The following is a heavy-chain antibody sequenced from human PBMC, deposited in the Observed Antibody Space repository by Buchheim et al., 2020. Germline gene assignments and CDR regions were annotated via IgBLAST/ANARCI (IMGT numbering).Heavy chain of an antibody. V-gene: IGHV3-23*01. J-gene: IGHJ5*02. CDR1: GFTFSSFA. CDR2: IGNGGST. D-gene: IGHD1-7*01. CDR3: AKSPGITGTTGFWFDA. Sequence: EVQLLESGGGLVQPGESLRVSCAASGFTFSSFAMSWVRQAPGKGLEWVSAIGNGGSTYYADSVKGRFTVSRDNSKNTLYLQRNSLRAEDTAVYFCAKSPGITGTTGFWFDAWGQGTL.